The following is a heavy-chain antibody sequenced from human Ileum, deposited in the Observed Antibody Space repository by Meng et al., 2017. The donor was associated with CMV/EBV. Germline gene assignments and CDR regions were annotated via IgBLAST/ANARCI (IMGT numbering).Heavy chain of an antibody. Sequence: GESLKIPCSASGFPLDSYAMAWVRQAPGKGLEWLSVMTGGGAGSYYSESVKGRFTISRENSRNTVYLQMNSLRADDTAVYYCARSFTTFVFYDYWGPGTLVTVSS. CDR1: GFPLDSYA. CDR3: ARSFTTFVFYDY. V-gene: IGHV3-23*01. J-gene: IGHJ4*02. D-gene: IGHD3-3*01. CDR2: MTGGGAGS.